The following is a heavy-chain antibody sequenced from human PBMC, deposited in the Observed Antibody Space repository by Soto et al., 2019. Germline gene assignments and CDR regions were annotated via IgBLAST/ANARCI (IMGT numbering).Heavy chain of an antibody. CDR2: IYYSGST. CDR3: ARLVVVVAATLGHGWFDP. CDR1: GGSISSSSYY. Sequence: PSETLSLTCTVSGGSISSSSYYWGWIRQPPGKGLEWIGNIYYSGSTYYNPSLKSRVTISVDRSKNQFSLKLSSVTAADTAVYYCARLVVVVAATLGHGWFDPWGQGTLVTVSS. V-gene: IGHV4-39*07. D-gene: IGHD2-15*01. J-gene: IGHJ5*02.